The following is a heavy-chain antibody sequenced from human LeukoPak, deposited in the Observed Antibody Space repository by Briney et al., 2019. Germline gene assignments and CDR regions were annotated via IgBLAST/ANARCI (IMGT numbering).Heavy chain of an antibody. J-gene: IGHJ4*02. D-gene: IGHD3-22*01. Sequence: SESLSLTCAVSGGSISSSNWWRCGRQPPERLLELSGIFFHTGTTDYESSLKGRVTISVDKSKNQFSLKLTSLTAADTAVYYCARHISSYDSSGYYYVDGYFDYWGQGTLVTVSS. CDR3: ARHISSYDSSGYYYVDGYFDY. CDR2: FFHTGTT. CDR1: GGSISSSNW. V-gene: IGHV4-4*02.